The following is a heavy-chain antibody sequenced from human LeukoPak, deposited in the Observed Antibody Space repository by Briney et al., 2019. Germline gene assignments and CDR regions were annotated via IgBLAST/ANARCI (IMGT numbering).Heavy chain of an antibody. CDR2: IYYTGIS. Sequence: PSETLSLTCTVSAGSISGYYCSWIRQPPGQGLEWIGFIYYTGISHYTPSLKTRVTLSVHTSKNQCSLKLNSVIAADTAVYYCARSSQSSSTSFDHWGQGTLVTVSS. V-gene: IGHV4-59*01. CDR1: AGSISGYY. CDR3: ARSSQSSSTSFDH. J-gene: IGHJ4*02. D-gene: IGHD6-13*01.